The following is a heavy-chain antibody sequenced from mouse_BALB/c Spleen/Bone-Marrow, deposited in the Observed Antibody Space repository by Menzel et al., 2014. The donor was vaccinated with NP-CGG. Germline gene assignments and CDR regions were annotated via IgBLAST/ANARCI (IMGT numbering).Heavy chain of an antibody. CDR1: GHTFTDYA. CDR2: ISIYYDNT. Sequence: QVQLRQPGPDLVRPGESVTISCKCSGHTFTDYAMHWVKQSHAKSLEWIGVISIYYDNTNYNQKFKGKATMTVDKSSSTAYMELARLTSEDSAIYYCARSPYYGNYFDDWGQGTTLTVSS. V-gene: IGHV1-67*01. CDR3: ARSPYYGNYFDD. D-gene: IGHD2-10*01. J-gene: IGHJ2*01.